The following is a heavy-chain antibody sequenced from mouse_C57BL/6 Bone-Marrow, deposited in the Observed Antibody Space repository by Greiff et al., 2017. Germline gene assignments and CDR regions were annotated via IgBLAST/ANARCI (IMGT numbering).Heavy chain of an antibody. V-gene: IGHV1-81*01. D-gene: IGHD1-1*01. Sequence: VQLQQSGAELVRPGASVKLSCKASGYTFTSYGISWVKQRTGQGLEWIGEIYPRSGNTYYNEKFKGKATLTADKSSSTAYMELRSLASEDSAVYFCARDYYDGRRGGWFAYWGQGTLVTVSA. CDR2: IYPRSGNT. CDR1: GYTFTSYG. J-gene: IGHJ3*01. CDR3: ARDYYDGRRGGWFAY.